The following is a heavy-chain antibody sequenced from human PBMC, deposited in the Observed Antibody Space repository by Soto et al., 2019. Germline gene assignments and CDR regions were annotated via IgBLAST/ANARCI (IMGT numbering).Heavy chain of an antibody. V-gene: IGHV1-2*02. CDR3: ARGRRVYGSGRNWFDP. D-gene: IGHD3-10*01. Sequence: SVKVSCKASGYTFTGYYMHWVRQAPGQGLEWMGWINPNSGGTNYAQKFQGRVTMTRDTSISTAYMELSRLRSDDTAVYYCARGRRVYGSGRNWFDPWGQGTLVTV. CDR1: GYTFTGYY. CDR2: INPNSGGT. J-gene: IGHJ5*02.